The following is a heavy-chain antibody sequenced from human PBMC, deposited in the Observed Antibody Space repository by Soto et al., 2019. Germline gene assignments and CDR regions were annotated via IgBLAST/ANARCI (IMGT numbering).Heavy chain of an antibody. D-gene: IGHD2-2*01. Sequence: GSSVKVSCKASGYTFTGCGISWGIQAPRQGLEWMGWISAYNGNTNYAQKLQGRVTMTTDTSTSTAYMELRSLRSDDTAVYYCARDRCGEPYCSSTDWGQGTMVTVSS. J-gene: IGHJ3*01. CDR1: GYTFTGCG. V-gene: IGHV1-18*01. CDR3: ARDRCGEPYCSSTD. CDR2: ISAYNGNT.